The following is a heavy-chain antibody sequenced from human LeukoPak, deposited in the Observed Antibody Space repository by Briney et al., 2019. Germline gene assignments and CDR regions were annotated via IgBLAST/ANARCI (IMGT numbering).Heavy chain of an antibody. J-gene: IGHJ4*02. D-gene: IGHD3-22*01. CDR3: AKGGAYDSSGYYY. CDR2: ISSSGSTI. V-gene: IGHV3-48*03. Sequence: GGSLRLSCAASGFTFSSYEMNWVREAPGMGLEWVSYISSSGSTIYYADSVKGRFTISRDNAKNSLYLQMNSLRAGDTAVYYCAKGGAYDSSGYYYWGQGTLVTVSS. CDR1: GFTFSSYE.